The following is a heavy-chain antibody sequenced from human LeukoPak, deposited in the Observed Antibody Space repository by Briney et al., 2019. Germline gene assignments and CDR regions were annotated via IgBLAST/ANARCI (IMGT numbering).Heavy chain of an antibody. D-gene: IGHD3-16*01. CDR1: GFTVSDNY. J-gene: IGHJ4*02. CDR2: INQDGSEI. V-gene: IGHV3-7*03. Sequence: GGSLRLSCAASGFTVSDNYMSWVRQAPGKGLEWVANINQDGSEIYYVDSVKGRFTVSTDNAKNSLYLQMTSLRAEDTAVYYCASSWGSAIDFWGQGTLVTVSS. CDR3: ASSWGSAIDF.